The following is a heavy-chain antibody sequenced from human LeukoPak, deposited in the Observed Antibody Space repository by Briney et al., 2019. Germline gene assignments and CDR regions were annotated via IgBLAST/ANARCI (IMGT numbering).Heavy chain of an antibody. CDR3: ARSGYNLAEVCYFDY. CDR2: IYYSGTT. V-gene: IGHV4-39*01. D-gene: IGHD5-24*01. J-gene: IGHJ4*02. CDR1: GGSISSSNYY. Sequence: SETLSLTCTVSGGSISSSNYYWGWIRQPPGKGLEWIGSIYYSGTTYYSSSLKSRVIISVDTSKNQFSLKLSSVTAADTAVYYCARSGYNLAEVCYFDYWGQGTLVTVSS.